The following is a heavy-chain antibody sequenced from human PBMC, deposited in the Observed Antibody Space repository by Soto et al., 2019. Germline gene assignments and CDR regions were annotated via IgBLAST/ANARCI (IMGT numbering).Heavy chain of an antibody. CDR3: ARSGLALPYSASHWFDP. V-gene: IGHV3-30*03. D-gene: IGHD3-22*01. CDR1: GFTFSSYG. J-gene: IGHJ5*02. CDR2: ISYDGSNK. Sequence: PGGSLRLSCAASGFTFSSYGMHWVRQAPGKGLEWVAVISYDGSNKYYADSVKGRFTISRDNSKNTLFLQMNSLRGEDTAVYYCARSGLALPYSASHWFDPWGHGTLVTVSS.